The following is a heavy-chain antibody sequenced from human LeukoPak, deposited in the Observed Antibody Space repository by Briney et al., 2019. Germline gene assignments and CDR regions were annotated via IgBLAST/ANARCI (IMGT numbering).Heavy chain of an antibody. J-gene: IGHJ4*02. CDR2: IKKDGSEK. CDR1: GFTFSSYW. V-gene: IGHV3-7*01. CDR3: ATSRGSWPDYFDY. D-gene: IGHD6-13*01. Sequence: PGGSLRLSCAVSGFTFSSYWMSWVRQAPGKGLEWVANIKKDGSEKNYVDSVKGRFTISRDNAKTSLYLQMNSLRAEDTAVYYCATSRGSWPDYFDYWGQGTLVTVSS.